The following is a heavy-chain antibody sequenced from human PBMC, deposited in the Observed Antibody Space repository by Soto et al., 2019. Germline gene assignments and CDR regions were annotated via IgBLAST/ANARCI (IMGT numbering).Heavy chain of an antibody. J-gene: IGHJ4*02. V-gene: IGHV4-59*08. D-gene: IGHD2-15*01. CDR1: CASISSYY. CDR2: IYYSGST. CDR3: ARVDLVYCSGGSCYAHGPLYD. Sequence: SETLSLTCTVSCASISSYYWSWIRQPPGKGLEGIGYIYYSGSTNYNPSLKSRVTISVDTSKNQFSLKLSSVTAADTAVYYCARVDLVYCSGGSCYAHGPLYDWGQGTLVTVSS.